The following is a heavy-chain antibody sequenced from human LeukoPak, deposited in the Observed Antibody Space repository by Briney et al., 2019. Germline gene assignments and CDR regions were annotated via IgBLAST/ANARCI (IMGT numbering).Heavy chain of an antibody. CDR2: ISGSGGST. D-gene: IGHD6-6*01. V-gene: IGHV3-23*01. CDR3: AKDLFARRMQDNDAFDI. J-gene: IGHJ3*02. CDR1: GFTFSSYA. Sequence: GGSLRLSCAASGFTFSSYAMSWVRQAPGKGLEWVSAISGSGGSTYYADSVKGRFTISRDNSKNTLYLQMNSLRAEDTAVYYCAKDLFARRMQDNDAFDIWGQGTMVTVSS.